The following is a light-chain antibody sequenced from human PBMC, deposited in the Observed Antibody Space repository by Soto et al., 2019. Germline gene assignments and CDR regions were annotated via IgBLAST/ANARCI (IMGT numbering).Light chain of an antibody. Sequence: QSALTQPASVSGSPGQSITISCTGTSRGIGGYNYVSWYQHHPGKAPKLMIYDVSNRPSGVSSRFSGSKSASTASLTISGLQAEDEADYYCSSYTGTSPLYVFGTGTKLTVL. J-gene: IGLJ1*01. CDR1: SRGIGGYNY. V-gene: IGLV2-14*03. CDR3: SSYTGTSPLYV. CDR2: DVS.